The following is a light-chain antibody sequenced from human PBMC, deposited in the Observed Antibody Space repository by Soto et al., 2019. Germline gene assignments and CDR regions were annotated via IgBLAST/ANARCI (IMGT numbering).Light chain of an antibody. CDR2: AAS. CDR1: QNIISW. V-gene: IGKV1-12*01. Sequence: DIQMTQSPSTVSASVGDRVTITCRASQNIISWLAWYQQQPGRAPKLLIYAASILQSGVPSRFSSSASGTDFTLTINSLQPEDFATYYCQQAYRFPVTFGQGTRLEIK. J-gene: IGKJ5*01. CDR3: QQAYRFPVT.